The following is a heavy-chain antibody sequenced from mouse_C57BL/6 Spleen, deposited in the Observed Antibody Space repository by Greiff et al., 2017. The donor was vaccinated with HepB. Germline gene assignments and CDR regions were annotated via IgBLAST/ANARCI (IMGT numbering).Heavy chain of an antibody. J-gene: IGHJ4*01. Sequence: VQLQQPGAELVKPGASVKMSCKASGYTFTSYWITWVKQRPGQGLEWIGDIYPGSGSTNYNEKFKSKATLTVDTSSSTAYMQLSSLTSEDSAVYYCAGVYDYDGDYYAMDYWGQGTSVTVSS. CDR3: AGVYDYDGDYYAMDY. CDR1: GYTFTSYW. V-gene: IGHV1-55*01. CDR2: IYPGSGST. D-gene: IGHD2-4*01.